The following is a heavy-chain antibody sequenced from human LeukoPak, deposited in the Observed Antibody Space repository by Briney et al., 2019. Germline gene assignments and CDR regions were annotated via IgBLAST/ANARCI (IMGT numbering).Heavy chain of an antibody. CDR3: ASGVGLTLRDF. J-gene: IGHJ4*02. Sequence: PGGSLRLSCAASGFTFSSYWMHWVRQAPGKGLVWFSRINTDGSSTTYADSVKGRFTISRDNAKNTLYLQMNSLRAEDTAVYYCASGVGLTLRDFWGQGTLLTVSS. D-gene: IGHD1-26*01. V-gene: IGHV3-74*01. CDR2: INTDGSST. CDR1: GFTFSSYW.